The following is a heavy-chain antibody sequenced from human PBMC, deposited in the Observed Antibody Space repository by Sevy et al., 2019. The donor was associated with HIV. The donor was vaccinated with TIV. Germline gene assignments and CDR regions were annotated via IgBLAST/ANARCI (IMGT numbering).Heavy chain of an antibody. CDR3: AKDLAGAFDI. J-gene: IGHJ3*02. V-gene: IGHV3-23*01. Sequence: GGSLRLSCAASGFIFSSYAMSWVRQAPGKGLEWVSATSGNGGSTYYPDSVRGRFTISIDNSKNTLYLQMHSLRAEDTAVYYCAKDLAGAFDIWGQGTMVTVSS. CDR1: GFIFSSYA. CDR2: TSGNGGST. D-gene: IGHD3-10*01.